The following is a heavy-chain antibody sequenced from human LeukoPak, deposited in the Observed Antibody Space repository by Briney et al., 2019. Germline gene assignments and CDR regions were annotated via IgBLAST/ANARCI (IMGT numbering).Heavy chain of an antibody. V-gene: IGHV4-4*07. J-gene: IGHJ4*02. CDR3: ARGGSYTLGY. D-gene: IGHD1-26*01. CDR2: IYTGGST. Sequence: GPEWIGLIYTGGSTNYNPSLKSRVTISVDTSKNQFSLKLSSVTAADTAVYYCARGGSYTLGYWGQGTLVTVSS.